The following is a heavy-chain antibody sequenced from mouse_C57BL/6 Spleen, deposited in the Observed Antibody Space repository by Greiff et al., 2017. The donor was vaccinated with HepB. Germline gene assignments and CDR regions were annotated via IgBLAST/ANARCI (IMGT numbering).Heavy chain of an antibody. Sequence: VQLQQSGAELVMPGASVKLSCKASGYTFTSYWMHWVKQRPGQGLEWIGEIDPSDSYTNYNQKFKGKSTLTVDKSSSPAYMQLSSLTSEDSAVYYCARKTTVVAYYFDYWGQGTTLTVSS. J-gene: IGHJ2*01. CDR3: ARKTTVVAYYFDY. CDR1: GYTFTSYW. D-gene: IGHD1-1*01. V-gene: IGHV1-69*01. CDR2: IDPSDSYT.